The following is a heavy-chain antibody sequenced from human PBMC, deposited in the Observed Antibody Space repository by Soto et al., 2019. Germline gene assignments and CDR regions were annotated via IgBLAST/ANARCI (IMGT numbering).Heavy chain of an antibody. CDR3: AREGGYCSSTSCYTIYYHYYGMDV. CDR1: GYTFTGYY. J-gene: IGHJ6*02. Sequence: ASVKVSCKASGYTFTGYYMHWVRQAPGQGLEWMGWINPNSGGTNYAQKFQGRVTMTRDTSISTAYMELSRLRSDDTAVYYCAREGGYCSSTSCYTIYYHYYGMDVWGQGTTVTVSS. CDR2: INPNSGGT. V-gene: IGHV1-2*02. D-gene: IGHD2-2*02.